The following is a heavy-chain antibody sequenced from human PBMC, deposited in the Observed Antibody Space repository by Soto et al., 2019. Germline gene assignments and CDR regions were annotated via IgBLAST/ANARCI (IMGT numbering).Heavy chain of an antibody. D-gene: IGHD3-10*01. CDR1: GFTFSARF. CDR2: ISNSGHHT. Sequence: QVHLVESGGGLVQPGGSLRLSCSASGFTFSARFMSWIRQAPGKGLEWISYISNSGHHTSFADSVKGRFTISRDNAKNSLYLQMNSLRVEDTALYYCARDSKIRGTHWYFDLWGRGNLVTVSS. J-gene: IGHJ2*01. CDR3: ARDSKIRGTHWYFDL. V-gene: IGHV3-11*06.